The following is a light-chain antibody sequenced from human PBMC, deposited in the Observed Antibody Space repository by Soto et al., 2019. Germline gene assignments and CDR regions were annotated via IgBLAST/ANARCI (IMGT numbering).Light chain of an antibody. Sequence: EIMLTQSPGTLSLSTGERATLSCRASQSVSSNLAWYQQKPGQAPRLLIYGVSSGATGIPDRFSGSGSGTDFTLTISRLEPEDFAVYYCQQYSSSPVTFGGGTMVDI. CDR1: QSVSSN. CDR3: QQYSSSPVT. J-gene: IGKJ4*01. V-gene: IGKV3-20*01. CDR2: GVS.